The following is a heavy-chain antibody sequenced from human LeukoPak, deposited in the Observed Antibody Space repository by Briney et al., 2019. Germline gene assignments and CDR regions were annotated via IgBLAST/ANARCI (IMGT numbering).Heavy chain of an antibody. CDR2: IWSDGSNK. CDR3: ARGYYAGRGHHFEY. D-gene: IGHD3-22*01. V-gene: IGHV3-33*01. Sequence: GGSLRLSCAASAFIFSHYGMHWVRQAPGKGLEWVTVIWSDGSNKYYADSVKGRFTISRDNSKNTLYLQMNSLRAEDTAVYYCARGYYAGRGHHFEYWGQGTLVTVSS. J-gene: IGHJ4*02. CDR1: AFIFSHYG.